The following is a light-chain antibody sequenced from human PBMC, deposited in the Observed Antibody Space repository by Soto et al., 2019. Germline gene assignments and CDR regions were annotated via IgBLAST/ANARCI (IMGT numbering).Light chain of an antibody. CDR3: QQHNSYSGT. J-gene: IGKJ2*01. V-gene: IGKV1-5*01. CDR2: DAS. CDR1: QSISTW. Sequence: DIPMTQSPSTLSASVGDRVTITCRASQSISTWLAWNQQKPGKAPKLLIYDASNLESGVPSRFSGSGSGTKFTLTISSLQPDDFATYYCQQHNSYSGTFGQGTKLEIK.